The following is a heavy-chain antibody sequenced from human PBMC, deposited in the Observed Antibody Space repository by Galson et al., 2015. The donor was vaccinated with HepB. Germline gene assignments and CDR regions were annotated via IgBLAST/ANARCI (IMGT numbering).Heavy chain of an antibody. J-gene: IGHJ3*02. D-gene: IGHD4-23*01. CDR2: IRSKAYGGTT. Sequence: SLRLSCAASGFTFGDYAMSWFRQAPGKGLEWVGFIRSKAYGGTTEYAASVKGRFTISRDDSKSIAYLQMNSLKTEDTAVYYCTRDYGGNRGHGAFDIWGQGTMVTVSS. CDR1: GFTFGDYA. V-gene: IGHV3-49*03. CDR3: TRDYGGNRGHGAFDI.